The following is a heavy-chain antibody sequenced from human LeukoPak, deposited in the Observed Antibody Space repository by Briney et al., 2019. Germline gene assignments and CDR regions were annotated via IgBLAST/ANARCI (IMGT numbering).Heavy chain of an antibody. CDR1: GFVFGDYY. CDR3: ARDSSGWLQLSSTFDY. CDR2: ISSGTINHS. J-gene: IGHJ4*02. Sequence: GGTLRLSCKASGFVFGDYYMNWIRQAPGKGLECLSYISSGTINHSNYADSVKGRFTISRDNTRNTLYLQMNSLRVEDTAVYYCARDSSGWLQLSSTFDYWGQGTLVTVSS. V-gene: IGHV3-11*06. D-gene: IGHD5-24*01.